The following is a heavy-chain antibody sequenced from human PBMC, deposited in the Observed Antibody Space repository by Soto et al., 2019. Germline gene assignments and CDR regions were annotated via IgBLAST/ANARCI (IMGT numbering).Heavy chain of an antibody. V-gene: IGHV1-69*06. CDR1: GGIFSSNT. CDR3: ASKAACGGDCYAFDS. J-gene: IGHJ4*02. Sequence: QVYLVQSGAEVKKPGSSVKISYKASGGIFSSNTINWVRQAAGQGLEWMGGIIPLFGTANYAEKFQGRVTITADKSTKTEYMELTSLRSEDTAVYYCASKAACGGDCYAFDSWGQGTLVTVSS. D-gene: IGHD2-21*02. CDR2: IIPLFGTA.